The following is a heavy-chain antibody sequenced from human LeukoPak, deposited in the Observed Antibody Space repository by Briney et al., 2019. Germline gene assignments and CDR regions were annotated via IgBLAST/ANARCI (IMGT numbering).Heavy chain of an antibody. D-gene: IGHD3-10*01. CDR2: ITGSGATT. J-gene: IGHJ5*02. CDR3: AKTRSWGFDP. Sequence: GGSLRLSRAASGFTFTSYAMTWVRQAPGKGLGWVSTITGSGATTYYADSVKGRFTIARDNSKNTVYLQMNSLRVEDTAVYYCAKTRSWGFDPWGQGTLVTVSS. V-gene: IGHV3-23*01. CDR1: GFTFTSYA.